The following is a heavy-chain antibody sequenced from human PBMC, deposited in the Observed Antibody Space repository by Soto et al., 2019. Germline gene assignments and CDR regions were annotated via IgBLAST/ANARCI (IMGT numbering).Heavy chain of an antibody. CDR3: ARVGPAHYYDSSGYYSPLDY. V-gene: IGHV1-69*01. J-gene: IGHJ4*02. Sequence: QVQLVQSGAEVKKPGSSVKVPCKAPGDTFSSYAINWVRQAPGQGLEWMGGIIPMFGTANYAQKFKGRVTITAGESTSTVYMELSSLRSEDTAVYYCARVGPAHYYDSSGYYSPLDYWGQGTLVTVSS. D-gene: IGHD3-22*01. CDR1: GDTFSSYA. CDR2: IIPMFGTA.